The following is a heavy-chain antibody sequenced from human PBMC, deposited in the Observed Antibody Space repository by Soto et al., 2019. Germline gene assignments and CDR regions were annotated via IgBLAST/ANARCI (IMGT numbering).Heavy chain of an antibody. CDR2: INPSGGST. D-gene: IGHD6-19*01. V-gene: IGHV1-46*01. CDR1: GYTFTSYY. J-gene: IGHJ4*02. CDR3: ARDRVGSGWYDY. Sequence: QVQLVQSGAEVKKPGASVKVSCKASGYTFTSYYMHWVRQAPGQGLEWMGIINPSGGSTSYAQKFQGRVTMTRDTSTSTVYMGLSSLRSEDTAVYYWARDRVGSGWYDYWGQGNLVTVSS.